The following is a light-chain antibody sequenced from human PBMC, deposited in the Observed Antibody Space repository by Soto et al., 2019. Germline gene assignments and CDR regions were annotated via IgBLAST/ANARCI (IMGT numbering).Light chain of an antibody. CDR3: ASYAGGTYV. Sequence: QSALTRPPSASGSPGQSVTMSCTGTSSDVGGYIFVSWYQQHPGKAPKLMIYDVNKRPSGVPDRFSGSKSDNTASLTVSGLQAEDETDYYCASYAGGTYVFGTGTKVTVL. V-gene: IGLV2-8*01. CDR1: SSDVGGYIF. CDR2: DVN. J-gene: IGLJ1*01.